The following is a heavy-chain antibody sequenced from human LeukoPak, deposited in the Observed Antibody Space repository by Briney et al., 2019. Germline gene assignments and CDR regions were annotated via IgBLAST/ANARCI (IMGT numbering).Heavy chain of an antibody. Sequence: TGGSLRLSCTASGFTFGDYAMSWVRQAPGQGLEWVGFIRSKAYGGTTEYAASVKGRFTISRDASKSIAYLQMNSLKTEDTAVYYCTRERLIRSIFGVVRMDVWGQGTTVTVSS. CDR2: IRSKAYGGTT. CDR3: TRERLIRSIFGVVRMDV. CDR1: GFTFGDYA. J-gene: IGHJ6*02. V-gene: IGHV3-49*04. D-gene: IGHD3-3*01.